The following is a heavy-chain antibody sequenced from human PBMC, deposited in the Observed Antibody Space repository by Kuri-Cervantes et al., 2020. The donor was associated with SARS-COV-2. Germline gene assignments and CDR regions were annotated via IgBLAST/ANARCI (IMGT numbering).Heavy chain of an antibody. CDR1: GFTFSSYG. Sequence: GESLKISCAASGFTFSSYGMHWVRQASGKGLEWVAFIRYDGSNKYYADSVKGQFTISRDNSKNTLYLQMNSLRAEDTAVYYCAKDGAVAGGGIPHFDYWGQGTLVTVSS. J-gene: IGHJ4*02. CDR2: IRYDGSNK. D-gene: IGHD6-19*01. V-gene: IGHV3-30*02. CDR3: AKDGAVAGGGIPHFDY.